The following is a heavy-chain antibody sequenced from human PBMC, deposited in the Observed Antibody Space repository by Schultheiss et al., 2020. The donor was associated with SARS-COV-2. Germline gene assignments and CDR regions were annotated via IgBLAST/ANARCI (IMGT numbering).Heavy chain of an antibody. CDR3: ARTGTTRYYYYGMDV. V-gene: IGHV4-39*01. CDR1: GGSISSGGYY. CDR2: IYYSGST. D-gene: IGHD1-7*01. Sequence: SETLSLTCTVSGGSISSGGYYWSWIRQHPGKGLEWIGSIYYSGSTYYNPSLKSRVTISVDKSKNQFSLKLSSVTAADTAVYYCARTGTTRYYYYGMDVWGQGTTVTVSS. J-gene: IGHJ6*02.